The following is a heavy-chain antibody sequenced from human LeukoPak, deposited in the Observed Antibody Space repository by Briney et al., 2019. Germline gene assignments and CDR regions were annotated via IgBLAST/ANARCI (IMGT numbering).Heavy chain of an antibody. Sequence: GGSLRLSCAASGFTFSDYYMSWIRQAPGKGLEWVSYISSSGSTIFYADSVKGRFTISRDNAKNSLYLQMNSLRAEDTAVYYCARPQGKYYYDSSGYREAFDYWGQGTLVTVSS. CDR2: ISSSGSTI. CDR1: GFTFSDYY. D-gene: IGHD3-22*01. V-gene: IGHV3-11*04. J-gene: IGHJ4*02. CDR3: ARPQGKYYYDSSGYREAFDY.